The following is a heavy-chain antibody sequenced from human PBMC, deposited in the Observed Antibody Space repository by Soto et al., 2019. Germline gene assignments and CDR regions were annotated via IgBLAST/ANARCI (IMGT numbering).Heavy chain of an antibody. CDR1: GGTFGSYA. CDR2: IIPIPGTA. V-gene: IGHV1-69*06. Sequence: QVQLVQSGAEVKKPGSSVKVSCKASGGTFGSYAISWVRQAPGQGLEWMGGIIPIPGTANSAQKFQGRVTIAADRSTRTAYMELSSLRPEDTAVYYCARSQGSSTSLEIYYYYYYGMDVWGQGTTVTVSS. D-gene: IGHD2-2*01. J-gene: IGHJ6*02. CDR3: ARSQGSSTSLEIYYYYYYGMDV.